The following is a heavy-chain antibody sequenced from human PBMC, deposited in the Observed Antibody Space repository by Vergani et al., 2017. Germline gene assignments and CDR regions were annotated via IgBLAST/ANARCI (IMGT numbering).Heavy chain of an antibody. D-gene: IGHD3-3*01. J-gene: IGHJ2*01. CDR3: AKDHYDFWSGYPNLSPFDL. Sequence: EVQLVESGGGLVKPGGSLRLSCAASGFTFSSYSMNWVRQAQGKGLEWVSSISSSSSYIYYADSVKGRFTISRDNAKNSLYLQMNSLRAEDTALYYCAKDHYDFWSGYPNLSPFDLWGRGTLVTVSS. V-gene: IGHV3-21*04. CDR2: ISSSSSYI. CDR1: GFTFSSYS.